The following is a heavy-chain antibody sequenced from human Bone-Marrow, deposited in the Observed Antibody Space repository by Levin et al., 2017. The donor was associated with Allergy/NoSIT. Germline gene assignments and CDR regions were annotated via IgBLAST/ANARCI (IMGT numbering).Heavy chain of an antibody. CDR3: AKDHDSNSARAYGLDV. J-gene: IGHJ6*02. D-gene: IGHD3-22*01. CDR2: ISGRGSAT. V-gene: IGHV3-23*01. CDR1: GSTFSTYA. Sequence: GGSLRLSCAASGSTFSTYAMTWVRQPPGKGLEWICSISGRGSATHFGHAVKGRVTISRDNARDSLYRQMSSLRAEDTAVYFCAKDHDSNSARAYGLDVWGQGTTVTVSS.